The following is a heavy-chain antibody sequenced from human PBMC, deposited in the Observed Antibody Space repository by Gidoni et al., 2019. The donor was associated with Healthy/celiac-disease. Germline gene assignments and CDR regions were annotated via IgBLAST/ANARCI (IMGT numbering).Heavy chain of an antibody. Sequence: QLQLQESGPGLVKPSETLSLTCTVSGGSISSSSYYWGWIRQPPGKGLEWIGSIYYSGSTYYNPSLKSRVTISVDTSKNQFSLKLSSVTAADTAVYYCARHERYDNWFDPWGQGTLVTVSS. J-gene: IGHJ5*02. D-gene: IGHD1-1*01. CDR3: ARHERYDNWFDP. CDR2: IYYSGST. V-gene: IGHV4-39*01. CDR1: GGSISSSSYY.